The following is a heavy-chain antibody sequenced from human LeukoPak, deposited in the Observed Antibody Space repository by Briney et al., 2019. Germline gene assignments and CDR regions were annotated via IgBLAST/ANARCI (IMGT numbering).Heavy chain of an antibody. V-gene: IGHV3-23*01. CDR2: ISGSGGST. CDR1: GFTFSSYA. J-gene: IGHJ4*02. Sequence: GGSLRLPCAASGFTFSSYAMSWVRQAPGKGLEWVSAISGSGGSTYYADSVKGRFTISRDNSKNTLYLQMNSLRAEDTAVYYCAKDGEDGGNFDYWGQGTLVTVSS. CDR3: AKDGEDGGNFDY. D-gene: IGHD4-23*01.